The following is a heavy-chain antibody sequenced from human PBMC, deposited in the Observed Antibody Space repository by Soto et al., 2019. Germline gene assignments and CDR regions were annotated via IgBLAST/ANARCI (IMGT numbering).Heavy chain of an antibody. Sequence: PSETLSLTCTVYRGSFSGYYLSWILQPPWKGLGWIGEINHSGSTNYNPSLKSRVTISVDTSKNQFSLKLSSVTAADTAVYYCARDHMGEDASDIWGQGTMVTVSS. J-gene: IGHJ3*02. CDR1: RGSFSGYY. CDR2: INHSGST. V-gene: IGHV4-34*09. D-gene: IGHD3-16*01. CDR3: ARDHMGEDASDI.